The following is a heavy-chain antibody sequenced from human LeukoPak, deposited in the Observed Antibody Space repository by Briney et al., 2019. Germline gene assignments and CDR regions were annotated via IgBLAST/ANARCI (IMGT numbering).Heavy chain of an antibody. V-gene: IGHV3-7*01. CDR2: IKQGGSEI. D-gene: IGHD4-11*01. CDR3: ARDRESESDSEGDY. Sequence: GGSLRLSCSASGFTFSRFWMSWVRQAPGKGLEYVALIKQGGSEIYHMDSVKGRFTISRDDATNSLYLQTNSRRVEDTALYYCARDRESESDSEGDYWGQGTLVTVSS. CDR1: GFTFSRFW. J-gene: IGHJ4*02.